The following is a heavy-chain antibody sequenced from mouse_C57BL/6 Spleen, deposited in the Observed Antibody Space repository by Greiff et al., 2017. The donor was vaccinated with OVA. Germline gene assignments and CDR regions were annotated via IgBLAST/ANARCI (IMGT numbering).Heavy chain of an antibody. Sequence: EVMLVESGGGLVKPGGSLKLSCAASGFTFSSYAMSWVRQTPEKRLEWVAPISDGGSYTYYPDNVQGRFTISRDHAKNNLYLQMSHLKSEDTAMYYFARDGDSSGYVDYAMDYWGQGTSVTVSS. J-gene: IGHJ4*01. CDR2: ISDGGSYT. CDR1: GFTFSSYA. D-gene: IGHD3-2*02. V-gene: IGHV5-4*01. CDR3: ARDGDSSGYVDYAMDY.